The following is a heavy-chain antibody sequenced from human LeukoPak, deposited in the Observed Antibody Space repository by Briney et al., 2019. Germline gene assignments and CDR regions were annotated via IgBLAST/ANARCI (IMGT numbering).Heavy chain of an antibody. Sequence: GGSLRLSCAASGFTFSNYWMSWVRQPPGKGLEWVGNINHSGRAKYYVDSVKGRSIIAHDNAKHSVYMQMYNLRNEVTAVYYCAFSHDSNGNDWGQGTLVTVAS. V-gene: IGHV3-7*01. J-gene: IGHJ4*02. CDR3: AFSHDSNGND. CDR2: INHSGRAK. CDR1: GFTFSNYW. D-gene: IGHD6-19*01.